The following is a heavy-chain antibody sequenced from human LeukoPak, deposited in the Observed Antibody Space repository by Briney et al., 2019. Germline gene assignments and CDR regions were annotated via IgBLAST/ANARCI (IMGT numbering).Heavy chain of an antibody. Sequence: SETLSLTCAVYGGSFSGYYWSWIRQPPGKGLEWIGEINHSGSTNYNPSLKSRVTISVDTSKNQFSLKLSSVIAADTAVYYCARSNAFDIWGQGTMVTVSS. J-gene: IGHJ3*02. CDR1: GGSFSGYY. CDR3: ARSNAFDI. CDR2: INHSGST. V-gene: IGHV4-34*01.